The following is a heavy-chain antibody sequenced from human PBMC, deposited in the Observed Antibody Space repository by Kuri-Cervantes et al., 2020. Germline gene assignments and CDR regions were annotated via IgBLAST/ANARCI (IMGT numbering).Heavy chain of an antibody. CDR2: IYYSGST. Sequence: SETLSLTCTVSGGSVSSGSYYWGWIRQPPGKGLEWIGYIYYSGSTNYNPSLKSRVTISVDTSKNQFSLKLSSVTAADTAVYYCARLPRSGVWPYYFDYWGQGTLVTVSS. V-gene: IGHV4-61*01. J-gene: IGHJ4*02. CDR1: GGSVSSGSYY. D-gene: IGHD3-10*01. CDR3: ARLPRSGVWPYYFDY.